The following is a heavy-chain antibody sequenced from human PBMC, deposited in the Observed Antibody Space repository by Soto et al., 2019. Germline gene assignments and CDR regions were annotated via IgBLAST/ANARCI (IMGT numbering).Heavy chain of an antibody. Sequence: HPGGSLRLSCAASGFTFSSYRMHWVRQAPGKGLVGVSRIKTDGTSIMYADSVRGRFTISRDNAKNTLYLQMNSLRAEDTAVYFCARVSGTTFFDLWGRGTLVTVSS. D-gene: IGHD3-10*01. V-gene: IGHV3-74*03. CDR1: GFTFSSYR. CDR3: ARVSGTTFFDL. CDR2: IKTDGTSI. J-gene: IGHJ2*01.